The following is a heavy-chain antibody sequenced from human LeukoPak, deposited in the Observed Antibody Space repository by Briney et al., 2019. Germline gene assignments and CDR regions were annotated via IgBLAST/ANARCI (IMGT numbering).Heavy chain of an antibody. CDR2: ISSSSSYI. D-gene: IGHD2-2*01. Sequence: PGGSLRLSCAASGFTSSSYSMNWVRQAPGKGLEWVSSISSSSSYIYYADSVKGRFTISRDNAKNSLYLQMNSLRAEDTAVYYCARDITVVPAAMEGIFDYWGQGTLVTVSS. CDR3: ARDITVVPAAMEGIFDY. V-gene: IGHV3-21*01. CDR1: GFTSSSYS. J-gene: IGHJ4*02.